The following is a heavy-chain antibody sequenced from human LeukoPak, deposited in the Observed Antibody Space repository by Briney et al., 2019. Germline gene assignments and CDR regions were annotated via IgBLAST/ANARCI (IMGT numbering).Heavy chain of an antibody. D-gene: IGHD6-19*01. J-gene: IGHJ4*02. V-gene: IGHV4-59*01. CDR1: GGSXSGYY. Sequence: TLSLTCXVYGGSXSGYYWSWIRQPPGKGLEWIGYIYYSGSTNYNPSLKSRVTISVDTSKNQFSLKVSSVTAADTAVYYCARDSGPRFDYWGQGTLVTVSS. CDR3: ARDSGPRFDY. CDR2: IYYSGST.